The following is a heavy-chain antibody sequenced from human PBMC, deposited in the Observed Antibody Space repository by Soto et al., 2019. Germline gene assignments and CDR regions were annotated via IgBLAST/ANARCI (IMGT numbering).Heavy chain of an antibody. CDR1: GGSISSSSYY. D-gene: IGHD3-10*01. CDR2: FYYSGST. CDR3: ARHNYYGSGSYYSPAPSFLVLFDP. V-gene: IGHV4-39*01. Sequence: PSGTLSLTCTVSGGSISSSSYYWGWIRQPPGKGLGWIGRFYYSGSTYYNPSLKSRVTISVDTSKNQFSLKLSSVTAADTAVYYCARHNYYGSGSYYSPAPSFLVLFDPWGQGTLVTVSS. J-gene: IGHJ5*02.